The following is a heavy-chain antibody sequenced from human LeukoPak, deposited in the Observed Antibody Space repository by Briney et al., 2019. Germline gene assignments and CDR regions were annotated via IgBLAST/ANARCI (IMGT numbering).Heavy chain of an antibody. CDR3: ARAGCSGGSCYPTFYYYGMDV. J-gene: IGHJ6*02. CDR2: ISSGSSSI. D-gene: IGHD2-15*01. CDR1: GLTFSSYS. Sequence: GGSLRLSCTASGLTFSSYSMNWVRQALGKGLEWVSYISSGSSSIHYADSVKGRFTISRDNSKNTLYLQMNSLRAEDTAVYYCARAGCSGGSCYPTFYYYGMDVWGQGTTVTVSS. V-gene: IGHV3-48*01.